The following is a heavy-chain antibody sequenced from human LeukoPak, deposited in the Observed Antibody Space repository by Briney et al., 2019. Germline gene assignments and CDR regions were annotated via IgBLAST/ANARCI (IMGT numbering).Heavy chain of an antibody. Sequence: SETLSLTCAVYGGSFSGYYWSWIRQPPGKGLEWIGYIYYSGSTYYNPSLKSRVTISVDTSKNQFSLKLSSVTAADTAVYYCARFGTTVTYNWFDPWGQGTLVTVSS. J-gene: IGHJ5*02. CDR2: IYYSGST. CDR3: ARFGTTVTYNWFDP. CDR1: GGSFSGYY. V-gene: IGHV4-34*09. D-gene: IGHD4-17*01.